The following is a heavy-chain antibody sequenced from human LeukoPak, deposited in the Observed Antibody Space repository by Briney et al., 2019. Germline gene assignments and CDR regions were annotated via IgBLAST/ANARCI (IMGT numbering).Heavy chain of an antibody. CDR2: ISGSGGST. Sequence: GGSLRLSCAASGFTFSSYAMSWVRQAPGKGLEWVSAISGSGGSTYYADSVKGRFTISRDNSKNTLYLQMNSLRAEDTAMYYCARRSSGSPPFYFDYWGQGTLVTVSS. CDR3: ARRSSGSPPFYFDY. CDR1: GFTFSSYA. J-gene: IGHJ4*02. D-gene: IGHD1-26*01. V-gene: IGHV3-23*01.